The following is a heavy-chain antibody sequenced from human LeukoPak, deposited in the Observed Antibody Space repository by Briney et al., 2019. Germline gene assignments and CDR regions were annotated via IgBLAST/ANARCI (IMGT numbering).Heavy chain of an antibody. CDR1: GGSISTYF. CDR2: IYYSGST. Sequence: PSETLSLTCTVSGGSISTYFWSWIRQPPGKGLEWIGYIYYSGSTNYNPSLKSRVTISLDTSKNQFSLKLSSVTAADTAVYFCARGGGYHSGYYYYYFDDWGQGTLVTVSS. D-gene: IGHD3-22*01. CDR3: ARGGGYHSGYYYYYFDD. V-gene: IGHV4-59*01. J-gene: IGHJ4*02.